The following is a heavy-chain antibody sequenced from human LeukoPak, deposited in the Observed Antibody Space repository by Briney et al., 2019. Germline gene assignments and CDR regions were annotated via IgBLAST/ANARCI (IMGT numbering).Heavy chain of an antibody. CDR1: SGSISTNTW. J-gene: IGHJ4*02. CDR2: ISYTGSA. D-gene: IGHD2/OR15-2a*01. V-gene: IGHV4-4*02. CDR3: AGKNINVPGDW. Sequence: PSETLSLTCAVYSGSISTNTWWSWVRQSPGAGLEWIGEISYTGSATYSASLWSRVSISIDKSKNQFFLNLNSVTAADTAIYYCAGKNINVPGDWWGRGTQVTVSA.